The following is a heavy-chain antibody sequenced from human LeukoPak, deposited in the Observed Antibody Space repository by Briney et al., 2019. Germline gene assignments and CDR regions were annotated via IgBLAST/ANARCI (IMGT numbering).Heavy chain of an antibody. J-gene: IGHJ5*02. CDR2: INHSGST. V-gene: IGHV4-34*01. CDR1: GGSFSGYY. Sequence: SETLSLTCAVYGGSFSGYYWSWIRQPPGKGLEWIGEINHSGSTNYNPSLKSRVTISVDTSKNQFSLKLSSVTAADTAVYYCARSTRAGQYYYDSSGYYYSNWFDPWGQGTLVTVSS. CDR3: ARSTRAGQYYYDSSGYYYSNWFDP. D-gene: IGHD3-22*01.